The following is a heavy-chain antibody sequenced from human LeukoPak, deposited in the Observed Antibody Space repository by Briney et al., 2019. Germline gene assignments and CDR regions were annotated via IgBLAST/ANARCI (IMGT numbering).Heavy chain of an antibody. J-gene: IGHJ4*02. CDR3: ARDVTWDYYDSSGYQDY. CDR1: GFTFSSYW. D-gene: IGHD3-22*01. Sequence: PGGSLRLSCAASGFTFSSYWMHWVRQAPGKGLVWVSRINSDGSSTSYADSVKGRFTISRDNAKNTLYLQMNSLRAEDTAVYYCARDVTWDYYDSSGYQDYWGQGTLVTVSS. V-gene: IGHV3-74*01. CDR2: INSDGSST.